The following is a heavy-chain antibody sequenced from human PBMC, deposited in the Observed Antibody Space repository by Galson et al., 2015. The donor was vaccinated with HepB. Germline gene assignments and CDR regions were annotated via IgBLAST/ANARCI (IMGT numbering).Heavy chain of an antibody. CDR3: ARENDYINPEFDY. D-gene: IGHD4-11*01. V-gene: IGHV3-21*01. J-gene: IGHJ4*02. CDR2: ISPGSSYI. Sequence: SLRLSCAASGFSFSSYSMNWVRQAPGKGLEWVSYISPGSSYISYADSVRGRFTISRDNPKNSLFLQMNSLRAEDTAVYYCARENDYINPEFDYWGQGTLVTVSS. CDR1: GFSFSSYS.